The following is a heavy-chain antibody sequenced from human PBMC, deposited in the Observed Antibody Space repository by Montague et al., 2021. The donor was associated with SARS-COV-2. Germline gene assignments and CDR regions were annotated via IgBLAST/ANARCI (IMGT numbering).Heavy chain of an antibody. CDR2: SNHDGTDR. CDR1: GFSFSGHW. Sequence: SLRLSCAASGFSFSGHWMHWVRQRPGKGLEWVSRSNHDGTDRSYADFVKGRFTISRDNAKNTLYLEVNSLGAEDTAVYYCARDARNWNRVDYWGQGTLVTVS. CDR3: ARDARNWNRVDY. J-gene: IGHJ4*02. V-gene: IGHV3-74*01. D-gene: IGHD1-1*01.